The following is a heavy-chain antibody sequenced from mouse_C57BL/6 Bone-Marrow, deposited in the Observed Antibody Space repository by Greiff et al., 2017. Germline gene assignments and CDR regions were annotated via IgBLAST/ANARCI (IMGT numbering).Heavy chain of an antibody. J-gene: IGHJ2*01. V-gene: IGHV1-81*01. Sequence: VKLMESGAELARPGASVKLSCKASGYTFTSYGISWVKQRTGQGLEWIGEIYPRSGNTFYNEKFKGKATLTADKSSSTAYMELRSLTSEDSAVYFCARHYYGSSYYFDYWGQGTTLTVSS. CDR2: IYPRSGNT. CDR1: GYTFTSYG. D-gene: IGHD1-1*01. CDR3: ARHYYGSSYYFDY.